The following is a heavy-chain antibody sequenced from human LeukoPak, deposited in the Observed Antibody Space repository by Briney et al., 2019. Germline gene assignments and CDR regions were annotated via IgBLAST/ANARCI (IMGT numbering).Heavy chain of an antibody. V-gene: IGHV3-74*01. D-gene: IGHD1-1*01. CDR1: GFTFSSYW. CDR2: INIDGSIT. CDR3: ARSNDNTARFDP. J-gene: IGHJ5*02. Sequence: GGSLRLSCAASGFTFSSYWMHWVRQAPGKGLVWISRINIDGSITTYADSVKGRFTISRDNTKNTLYLQMNSLRAEDTAMYYCARSNDNTARFDPWGQGTLVTVSS.